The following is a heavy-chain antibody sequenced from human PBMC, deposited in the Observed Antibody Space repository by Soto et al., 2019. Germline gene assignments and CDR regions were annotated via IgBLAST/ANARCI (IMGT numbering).Heavy chain of an antibody. CDR3: ARTLYSSSWYVL. D-gene: IGHD6-13*01. Sequence: QVQLVQSGAEVKKPGSSVKVSCKASVGTFSSYTISWVRQAPGQGLEWMGRIIPILGIANYAQKFQGRVTMTADKCKSTAYMELSSLRCEDTAVYYCARTLYSSSWYVLWGQGTLGTVSS. CDR1: VGTFSSYT. V-gene: IGHV1-69*02. CDR2: IIPILGIA. J-gene: IGHJ4*02.